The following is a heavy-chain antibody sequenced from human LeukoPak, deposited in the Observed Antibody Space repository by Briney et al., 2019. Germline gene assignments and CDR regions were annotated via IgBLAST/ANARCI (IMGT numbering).Heavy chain of an antibody. D-gene: IGHD3-22*01. CDR1: GFTFSSYA. J-gene: IGHJ4*02. Sequence: QAGGSLRLSCAASGFTFSSYAMSWVRQAPGKGLEWVSAISGSGGSTYYADSVKGRFTISRDNAKNSLYLQMNSLRAEDTAVYYCARAKYYDSRGPDYWGQGTLVTVSS. CDR3: ARAKYYDSRGPDY. V-gene: IGHV3-23*01. CDR2: ISGSGGST.